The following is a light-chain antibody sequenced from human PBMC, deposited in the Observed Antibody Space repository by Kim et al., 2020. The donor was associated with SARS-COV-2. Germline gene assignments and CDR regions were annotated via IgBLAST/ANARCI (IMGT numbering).Light chain of an antibody. CDR3: SSYTSSTTLV. V-gene: IGLV2-14*01. J-gene: IGLJ3*02. Sequence: QSALTQPASVSGSPGQSITISCTGTSSDVGNYDYVSWYQQHPGKAPKLMIYDVSKRPSGVSNRFSGSKSGNTASLTISGLQAEDEAHYYCSSYTSSTTLVFGGGTQLTVL. CDR2: DVS. CDR1: SSDVGNYDY.